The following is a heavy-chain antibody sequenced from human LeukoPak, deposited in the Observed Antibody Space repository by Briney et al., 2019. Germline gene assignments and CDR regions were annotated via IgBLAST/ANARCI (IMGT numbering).Heavy chain of an antibody. J-gene: IGHJ5*02. CDR2: IYYSGST. V-gene: IGHV4-59*12. D-gene: IGHD2-2*03. CDR3: ARLLRVGYCSTTTCNWFDP. CDR1: GGSISSYY. Sequence: SETLSLTCTVSGGSISSYYWSWIRQPPGKGLEWIGYIYYSGSTNYNPSLKSRVTISVDTSKNQFSLKLSSVTAADTAVYYCARLLRVGYCSTTTCNWFDPWGQGTLVTVSS.